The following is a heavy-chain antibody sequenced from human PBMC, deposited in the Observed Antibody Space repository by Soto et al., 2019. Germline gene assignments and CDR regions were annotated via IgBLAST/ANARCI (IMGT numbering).Heavy chain of an antibody. CDR1: GFKFDDYV. V-gene: IGHV3-9*01. J-gene: IGHJ4*02. CDR2: INWNSKNV. CDR3: XXXXXXXXXXXXYFDY. Sequence: EVQLVESGGGLVQPGRSLRLSCAASGFKFDDYVMHWVRQAPGKGLEWLSSINWNSKNVGYAESVRGRFTISRDNXXXXXXXXXXXXXXXXXXXXXXXXXXXXXXXXXXYFDYWGQGSLVTVSS.